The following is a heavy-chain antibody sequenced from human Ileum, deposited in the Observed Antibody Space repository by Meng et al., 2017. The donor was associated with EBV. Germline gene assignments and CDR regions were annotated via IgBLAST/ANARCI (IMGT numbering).Heavy chain of an antibody. V-gene: IGHV4-4*02. J-gene: IGHJ4*02. Sequence: GQLQEPGPGRGKPSGTLPLTCAGSGCSMNRSNGWSWVRQPPGKGLDWIGEIYHSGSTNYNPSLKSRVTISVDKSKNQFSLKLSSVTAADTAVYYCAREVAAAGGFDYWGQGTLVTVSS. CDR3: AREVAAAGGFDY. CDR2: IYHSGST. CDR1: GCSMNRSNG. D-gene: IGHD6-13*01.